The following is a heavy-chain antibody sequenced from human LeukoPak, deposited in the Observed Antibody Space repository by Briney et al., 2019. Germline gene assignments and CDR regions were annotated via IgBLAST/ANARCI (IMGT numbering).Heavy chain of an antibody. D-gene: IGHD3-22*01. Sequence: SETLCLTCTVSGGSISSSSYYWGWIRQPPGKGLEWIGSIYYSGSTYYNPSLKSRVTISVDTSKNQFSLKLSSVTAADTAVYYCARLAPRVLDYYDSSGYDAYFDYWGQGALVTVSS. J-gene: IGHJ4*02. CDR1: GGSISSSSYY. V-gene: IGHV4-39*01. CDR3: ARLAPRVLDYYDSSGYDAYFDY. CDR2: IYYSGST.